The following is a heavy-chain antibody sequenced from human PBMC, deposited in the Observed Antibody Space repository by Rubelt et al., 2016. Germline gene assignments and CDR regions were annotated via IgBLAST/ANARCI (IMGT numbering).Heavy chain of an antibody. CDR2: ISDSGDST. J-gene: IGHJ4*02. Sequence: EVQLVESGGGLVKPGGSLRLSCAASGFTFSSYSMNWVRQAPGKGLDWISLISDSGDSTYYADSVKGRFTISRDNSENTLYLKMNSLRAEDTAVYYCAKESTYCSSSSCYGTFDYWGQGTLVTVSS. D-gene: IGHD2-2*01. CDR1: GFTFSSYS. CDR3: AKESTYCSSSSCYGTFDY. V-gene: IGHV3-23*04.